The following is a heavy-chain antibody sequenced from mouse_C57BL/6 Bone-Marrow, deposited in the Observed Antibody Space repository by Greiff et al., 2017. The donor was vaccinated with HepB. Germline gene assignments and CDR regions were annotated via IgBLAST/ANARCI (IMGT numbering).Heavy chain of an antibody. J-gene: IGHJ3*01. Sequence: DVQLQKSGGGLVKPGGSLKLSCAASGFTFSSYAMSWVRQTPEKRLEWVATISDGGSYTYYPDNVKGRFTISRNNAKNNLYLQMSHLKSEDTAMYYCARVYWFAYWGQGTLVTVSA. CDR1: GFTFSSYA. CDR3: ARVYWFAY. V-gene: IGHV5-4*01. CDR2: ISDGGSYT.